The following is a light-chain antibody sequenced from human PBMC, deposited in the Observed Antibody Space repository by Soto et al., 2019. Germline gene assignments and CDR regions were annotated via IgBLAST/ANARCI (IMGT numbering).Light chain of an antibody. V-gene: IGKV3-15*01. Sequence: EVVMTQSPATLSVSPGDRATLSCRASQSISNNLAWYHQRPGQPPRLLIYGVSTRAAGIPARFSGSGSGTEFTLTISSLQSEDFAVYYCQHYNSRFMFTFRQGTKLEIK. CDR1: QSISNN. CDR3: QHYNSRFMFT. CDR2: GVS. J-gene: IGKJ2*01.